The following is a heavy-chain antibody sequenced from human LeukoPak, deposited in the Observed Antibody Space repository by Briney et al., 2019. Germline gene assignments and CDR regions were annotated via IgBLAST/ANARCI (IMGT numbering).Heavy chain of an antibody. CDR2: ISSNGGST. CDR1: GFTFSSYA. J-gene: IGHJ5*02. D-gene: IGHD1-14*01. Sequence: GGSLRLSCAASGFTFSSYAMHWVRQAPGKGLEYVSAISSNGGSTYYANSVKGRFTISRDNSKNSLYLQMDSLRTEDTAFYYCAKDLGPTGAAWFDPWGQGTLVTVSS. CDR3: AKDLGPTGAAWFDP. V-gene: IGHV3-64*01.